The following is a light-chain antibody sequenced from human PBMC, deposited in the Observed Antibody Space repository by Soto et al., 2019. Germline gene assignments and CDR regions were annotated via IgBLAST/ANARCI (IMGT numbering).Light chain of an antibody. CDR3: ASISSGTILV. Sequence: QSALTHSDVMYGSLGQRLTISCTVHRGHLGESNFISWYQNSTSKAPRLLIHEVNNRPSGVSTRFSGSGTGKTASLTLSGHLDDDEADYFCASISSGTILVFGSGTKVTVL. CDR2: EVN. J-gene: IGLJ1*01. V-gene: IGLV2-14*01. CDR1: RGHLGESNF.